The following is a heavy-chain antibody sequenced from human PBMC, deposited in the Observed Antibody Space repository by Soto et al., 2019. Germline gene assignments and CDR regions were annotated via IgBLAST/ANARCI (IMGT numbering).Heavy chain of an antibody. CDR2: ISDSGGAT. V-gene: IGHV3-23*01. Sequence: VQLLESGGGLVQPGGSLRLSCAASGFTFTRSVMTWARQAPGKGLEWVSTISDSGGATHYADSVKGRFTISRDNSKDTLFLQMNSLRAEDTAVYYCAREGFSSGKAGGFDVWGQGTMVT. CDR1: GFTFTRSV. D-gene: IGHD6-19*01. CDR3: AREGFSSGKAGGFDV. J-gene: IGHJ3*01.